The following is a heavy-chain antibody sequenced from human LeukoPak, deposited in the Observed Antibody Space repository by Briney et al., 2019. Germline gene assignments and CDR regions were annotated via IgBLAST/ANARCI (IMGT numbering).Heavy chain of an antibody. J-gene: IGHJ4*02. CDR1: GFTFSSYG. CDR2: ISYDGSDK. D-gene: IGHD3-9*01. Sequence: GGSLRLSCAASGFTFSSYGMHWVRQTPGTGLEWVAVISYDGSDKYYADSVKGRFTISRDNSKNTLYLQMNSLRAEDTAMYYCAKDYAWSLDYWGQGTLVTVSS. CDR3: AKDYAWSLDY. V-gene: IGHV3-30*18.